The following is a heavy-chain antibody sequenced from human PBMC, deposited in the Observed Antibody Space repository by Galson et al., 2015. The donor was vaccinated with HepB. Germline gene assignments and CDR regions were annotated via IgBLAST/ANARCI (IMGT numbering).Heavy chain of an antibody. CDR2: ISSSSSYI. CDR3: ARDTSLGVVVPAAILGYYYYGMDV. J-gene: IGHJ6*02. D-gene: IGHD2-2*02. V-gene: IGHV3-21*01. CDR1: GFTFSSYS. Sequence: SLRLSCAASGFTFSSYSMNWVRQAPGKGLEWVSSISSSSSYIYYADSVKGRFTISRDNAKNSLYLQMNSLRAEDTAVYYCARDTSLGVVVPAAILGYYYYGMDVWGQGTTVTVSS.